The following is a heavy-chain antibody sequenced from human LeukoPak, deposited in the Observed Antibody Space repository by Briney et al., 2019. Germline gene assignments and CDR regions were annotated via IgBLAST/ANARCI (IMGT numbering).Heavy chain of an antibody. CDR2: LSYDGSNK. Sequence: PGGSLRLSCAASGFTFSSYAMHWVRQAPGKGLEWVAVLSYDGSNKYYADSVKGRFTISRDNSKNTLYLQMNSLRAEDTAVYYCARVYGGRYVFDYWGQGTLVTVSS. D-gene: IGHD2-15*01. J-gene: IGHJ4*02. CDR1: GFTFSSYA. V-gene: IGHV3-30*04. CDR3: ARVYGGRYVFDY.